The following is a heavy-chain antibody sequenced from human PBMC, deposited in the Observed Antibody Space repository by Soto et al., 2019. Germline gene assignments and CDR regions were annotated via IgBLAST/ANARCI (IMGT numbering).Heavy chain of an antibody. D-gene: IGHD2-15*01. Sequence: QVQLVESGGGLVKPGGSLRLSCAASGFIFSDYYMSWIRQAPGKGLEWVSYIGGSSTYTKYADSVKGRFTIPRDNAENSVYLQMNSLRAEDTAVYYCARDGDKYCSAGRCYSGYYYYGMDVWGQGTTVTVSS. CDR1: GFIFSDYY. CDR3: ARDGDKYCSAGRCYSGYYYYGMDV. J-gene: IGHJ6*02. CDR2: IGGSSTYT. V-gene: IGHV3-11*06.